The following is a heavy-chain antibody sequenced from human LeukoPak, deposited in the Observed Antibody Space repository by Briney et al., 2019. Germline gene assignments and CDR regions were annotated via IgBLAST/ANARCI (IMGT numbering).Heavy chain of an antibody. J-gene: IGHJ5*02. D-gene: IGHD3-22*01. CDR3: ARRAYYYDSSGHYSWFDP. CDR1: GASISSYY. Sequence: SETLSLTCTVAGASISSYYCSWVRQPAGKGMGWVGYIYYSGSTNYNPSLKSRVTISVDTSKNQFSLKLSSVTAADTAVYYCARRAYYYDSSGHYSWFDPWGQGTLVTVSS. V-gene: IGHV4-59*01. CDR2: IYYSGST.